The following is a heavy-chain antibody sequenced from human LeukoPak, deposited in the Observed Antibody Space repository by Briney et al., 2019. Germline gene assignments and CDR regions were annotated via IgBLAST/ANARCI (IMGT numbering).Heavy chain of an antibody. CDR1: GFTFSSYW. CDR2: IKQDGSEK. CDR3: ARDDCSSISCYHNWFDP. D-gene: IGHD2-2*01. Sequence: GGSLRLSCAASGFTFSSYWMSWVRQAPGKGLEWVANIKQDGSEKYYVDSVKGRFTISRDTAKNSLYLQMNSLRAEDTAVYYCARDDCSSISCYHNWFDPWGQGTLVTVSS. V-gene: IGHV3-7*01. J-gene: IGHJ5*02.